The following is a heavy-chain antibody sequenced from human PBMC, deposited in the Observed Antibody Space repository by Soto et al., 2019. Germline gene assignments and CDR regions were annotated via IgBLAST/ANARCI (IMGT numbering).Heavy chain of an antibody. Sequence: EVQLVESGGGLVKPGGSLRLSCAASGFTLTRYSMNWVRQAPGKGLEWVSSISSTTNYIYYGDSMKVRFTIHRDNAKNSLYLEMTSLRAEDTAVYYCARESEDLTSNFDYWGQGTLVTVSS. CDR2: ISSTTNYI. CDR3: ARESEDLTSNFDY. J-gene: IGHJ4*02. V-gene: IGHV3-21*06. CDR1: GFTLTRYS.